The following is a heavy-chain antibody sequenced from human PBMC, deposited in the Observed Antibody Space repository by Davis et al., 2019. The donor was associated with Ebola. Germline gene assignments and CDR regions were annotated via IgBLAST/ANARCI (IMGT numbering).Heavy chain of an antibody. CDR3: ARGWRVVVPAAMGGYNWFDP. CDR1: GYTFTGYY. V-gene: IGHV1-2*04. CDR2: INPNSGGT. J-gene: IGHJ5*02. D-gene: IGHD2-2*01. Sequence: ASVKVSCKASGYTFTGYYMHWVRQAPGQGLEWMGWINPNSGGTNYAQKFQGWVTMTRDTSISTAYMELSSLRSEDTAVYYCARGWRVVVPAAMGGYNWFDPWGQGTLVTVSS.